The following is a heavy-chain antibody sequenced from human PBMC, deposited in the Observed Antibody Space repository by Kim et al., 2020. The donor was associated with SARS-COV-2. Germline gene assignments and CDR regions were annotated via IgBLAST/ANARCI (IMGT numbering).Heavy chain of an antibody. Sequence: SVKVSCKASGGTFSSYAISWVRQAPGQGLEWMGRIIPILGIANYAQKFQGRVTITADKSTSTAYMELSSLRSEDTAVYYCAREIVPAAIRMYNWFDPWGQGTLVTVSS. CDR1: GGTFSSYA. J-gene: IGHJ5*02. CDR2: IIPILGIA. CDR3: AREIVPAAIRMYNWFDP. V-gene: IGHV1-69*04. D-gene: IGHD2-2*02.